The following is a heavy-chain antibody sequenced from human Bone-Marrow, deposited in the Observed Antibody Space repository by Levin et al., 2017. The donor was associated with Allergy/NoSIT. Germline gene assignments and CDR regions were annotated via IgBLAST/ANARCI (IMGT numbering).Heavy chain of an antibody. Sequence: PGGSLRLSCAASGFTVSSNFMSWVRQAPGKGLEWVSLIYSDGSTYYADSVKGRFTISRDNSKNTLYLQMNSLRAEDTAVYYCARAGIDGQLLFENWGQGTLVTVSS. D-gene: IGHD6-6*01. CDR1: GFTVSSNF. CDR2: IYSDGST. CDR3: ARAGIDGQLLFEN. V-gene: IGHV3-66*01. J-gene: IGHJ4*02.